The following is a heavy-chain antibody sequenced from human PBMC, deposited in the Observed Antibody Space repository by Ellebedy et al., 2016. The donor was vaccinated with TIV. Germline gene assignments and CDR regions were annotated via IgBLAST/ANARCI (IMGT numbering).Heavy chain of an antibody. D-gene: IGHD3-16*01. CDR1: GDSVSTDIG. V-gene: IGHV6-1*01. CDR2: TYYRSKWRN. J-gene: IGHJ6*02. CDR3: ARGWFGSGMGV. Sequence: LRLSCVISGDSVSTDIGWNWIRQSPSRGLEWLGRTYYRSKWRNDYALSLKSRITINPDTSKNLFSRQLNSVTPEDTAVYYCARGWFGSGMGVWGQGTTVTVSS.